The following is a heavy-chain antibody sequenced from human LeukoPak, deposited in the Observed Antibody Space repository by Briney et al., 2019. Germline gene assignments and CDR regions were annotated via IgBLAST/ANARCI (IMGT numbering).Heavy chain of an antibody. CDR3: ARGGDSSGYYYYFDY. CDR2: TYTSGST. Sequence: SQTLSLTCTVSGGSISSGSYYWSWIRQPAGKGLEWIGRTYTSGSTNYNPSLKSRVTISVDTSKNQFSLKLSSVTAADTAVFYCARGGDSSGYYYYFDYWGQGTLVTVSS. J-gene: IGHJ4*02. V-gene: IGHV4-61*02. D-gene: IGHD3-22*01. CDR1: GGSISSGSYY.